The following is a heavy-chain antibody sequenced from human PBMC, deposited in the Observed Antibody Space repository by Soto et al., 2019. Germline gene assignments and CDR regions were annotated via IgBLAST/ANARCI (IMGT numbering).Heavy chain of an antibody. V-gene: IGHV3-23*01. Sequence: GGSLRLSCAASGFTFSSYAMSWVRQAPGKGLEWVSAISGSGGSTHYADSVKGRFTISRDNSKNTLYLQMNSLRAEDTAVYYCLTYYDFWSGYPTPLNWFDPWGQGTLVTVSS. J-gene: IGHJ5*02. CDR2: ISGSGGST. CDR3: LTYYDFWSGYPTPLNWFDP. CDR1: GFTFSSYA. D-gene: IGHD3-3*01.